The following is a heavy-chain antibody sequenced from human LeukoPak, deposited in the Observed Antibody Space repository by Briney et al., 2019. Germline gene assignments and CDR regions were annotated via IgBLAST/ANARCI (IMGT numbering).Heavy chain of an antibody. Sequence: GGSLRLSCAASGFTFNTYAMSWVRQAPGRRLEWVSAISGSDAGTYHADSVKGRFTISRDNSKNTLYLQMNSLRDEDTAVYYCAKWGDFDVLTGYYIPDFWGQGTLVTVSS. J-gene: IGHJ4*02. D-gene: IGHD3-9*01. CDR2: ISGSDAGT. CDR1: GFTFNTYA. V-gene: IGHV3-23*01. CDR3: AKWGDFDVLTGYYIPDF.